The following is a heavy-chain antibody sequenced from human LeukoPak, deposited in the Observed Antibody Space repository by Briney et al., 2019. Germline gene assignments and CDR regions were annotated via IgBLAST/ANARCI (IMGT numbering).Heavy chain of an antibody. Sequence: PGGSLRLSCATSGFTFSSYAMSWVRQARGQGLEYISSITGSGKTTYYADSVKGRFTISRDNSKNTLYLQMNSLRAEDTAVYYCAKSTGESTYYYDYWGQGTLVTVSS. CDR2: ITGSGKTT. J-gene: IGHJ4*02. D-gene: IGHD3-10*01. CDR3: AKSTGESTYYYDY. V-gene: IGHV3-23*01. CDR1: GFTFSSYA.